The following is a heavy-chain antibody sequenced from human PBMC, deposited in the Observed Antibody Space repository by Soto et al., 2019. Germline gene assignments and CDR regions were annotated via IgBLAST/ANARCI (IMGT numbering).Heavy chain of an antibody. D-gene: IGHD3-22*01. CDR3: ARLYYYDSSGYYYGVRYGMDV. V-gene: IGHV1-69*01. Sequence: CKASGGTFSSYAISWVRQAPGQGLEWMGGIIPIFGTANYAQKFQGRVTITADESTSTAYMELSSLRSEDTAVYYCARLYYYDSSGYYYGVRYGMDVWGQGTTVTVSS. CDR1: GGTFSSYA. J-gene: IGHJ6*02. CDR2: IIPIFGTA.